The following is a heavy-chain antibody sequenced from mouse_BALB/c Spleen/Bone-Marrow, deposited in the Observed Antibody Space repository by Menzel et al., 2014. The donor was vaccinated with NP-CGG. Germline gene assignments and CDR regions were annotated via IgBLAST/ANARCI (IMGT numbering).Heavy chain of an antibody. CDR1: GFTFSSLG. V-gene: IGHV5-17*02. CDR2: ISSGSSTI. J-gene: IGHJ4*01. Sequence: EVKVEESGGGLVQPGGSRKLSCAASGFTFSSLGMHWVRQAPEKGLEWVAYISSGSSTIYYADTVKGRFTISRDNPKNTLFLQMTSLRSEDTAMYYCATGTRAMDYWGQGTSVTVSS. D-gene: IGHD4-1*01. CDR3: ATGTRAMDY.